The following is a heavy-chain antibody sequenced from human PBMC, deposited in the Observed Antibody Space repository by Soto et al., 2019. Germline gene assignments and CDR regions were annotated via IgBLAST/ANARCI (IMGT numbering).Heavy chain of an antibody. V-gene: IGHV3-48*01. Sequence: GVSLRLSCAASGFTFSSYSMNWVRQAPGKGLEWVSYISSSSSTIYYADSVKGRFTISRDNAKNSLYLQMNSLRAEDTAVYYCARDFSSLTYYYGSGSLPGAPFDYWGQGTLVTVSS. CDR1: GFTFSSYS. D-gene: IGHD3-10*01. CDR2: ISSSSSTI. CDR3: ARDFSSLTYYYGSGSLPGAPFDY. J-gene: IGHJ4*02.